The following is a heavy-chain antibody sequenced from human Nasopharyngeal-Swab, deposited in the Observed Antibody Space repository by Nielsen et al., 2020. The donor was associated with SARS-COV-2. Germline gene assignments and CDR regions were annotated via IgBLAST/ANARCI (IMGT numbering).Heavy chain of an antibody. CDR2: INPNGGST. Sequence: ASVHVSCKASRYTFPSYYMHWLRQAPGPGLEWMGIINPNGGSTSYAQKFQGRVTMTRDTSTSTVYMELSSLSSEDTAVYYCARGGYGYGPSSYYWFDPWGQGTLVTVSS. CDR1: RYTFPSYY. CDR3: ARGGYGYGPSSYYWFDP. V-gene: IGHV1-46*01. D-gene: IGHD5-18*01. J-gene: IGHJ5*02.